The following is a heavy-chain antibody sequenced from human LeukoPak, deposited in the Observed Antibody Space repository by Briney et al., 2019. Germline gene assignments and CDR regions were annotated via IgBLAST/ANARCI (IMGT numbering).Heavy chain of an antibody. CDR1: GFTFSSYS. D-gene: IGHD6-19*01. V-gene: IGHV3-21*01. CDR2: ISSSSIYI. CDR3: ARDRYSSGWYGDFDC. J-gene: IGHJ4*02. Sequence: PGGSLRLSCAASGFTFSSYSMNWVRQAPGKGLEWVSSISSSSIYIYYADSVRGRFTISRDNAKNSLYLQMNSLRAEDTAVYYCARDRYSSGWYGDFDCWGQGTLVTVSS.